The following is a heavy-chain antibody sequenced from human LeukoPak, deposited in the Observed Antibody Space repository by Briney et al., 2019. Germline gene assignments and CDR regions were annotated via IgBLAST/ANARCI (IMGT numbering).Heavy chain of an antibody. CDR2: INPTGGST. D-gene: IGHD4-17*01. V-gene: IGHV1-46*01. Sequence: ASVKASCKASGFPLTSYSIQWVRQAPGQGLEWMGIINPTGGSTSYAQKFQGRVTMTRDASTSTVYMEVSGLRSGDTAVYHCARAGIYGDCLDYWGQGTLVTVSS. J-gene: IGHJ4*02. CDR3: ARAGIYGDCLDY. CDR1: GFPLTSYS.